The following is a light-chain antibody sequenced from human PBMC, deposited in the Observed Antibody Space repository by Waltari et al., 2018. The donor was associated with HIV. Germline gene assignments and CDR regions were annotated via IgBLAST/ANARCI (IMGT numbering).Light chain of an antibody. CDR2: CTD. Sequence: QSVLTQPPSASATPGQRVSISCSGSSSNIGSNYVHWYQQLPVTAPKLLLYCTDEGPGGVPDRFSGSKSGNTASLALSGLRSEDEADDYCAAWDNSLRAWVFGGGTKLTVL. V-gene: IGLV1-47*02. J-gene: IGLJ3*02. CDR1: SSNIGSNY. CDR3: AAWDNSLRAWV.